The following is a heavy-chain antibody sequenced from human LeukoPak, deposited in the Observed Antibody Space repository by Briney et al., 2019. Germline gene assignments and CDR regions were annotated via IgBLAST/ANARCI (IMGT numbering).Heavy chain of an antibody. J-gene: IGHJ3*02. CDR3: LFGTGGDAFDI. CDR2: INPDGRST. V-gene: IGHV3-74*01. D-gene: IGHD3-16*01. Sequence: SGGSLRLSCAGSGFTFSSYWMHWVRQVPGKSLVWVSRINPDGRSTHYADSVKGRFTISRDNTKKTLHLQMTSLRDEDKALYYCLFGTGGDAFDIWGQGRMVTVSS. CDR1: GFTFSSYW.